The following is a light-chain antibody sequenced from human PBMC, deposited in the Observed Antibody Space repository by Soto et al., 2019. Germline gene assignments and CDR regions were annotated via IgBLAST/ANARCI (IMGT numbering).Light chain of an antibody. CDR2: DGS. J-gene: IGKJ5*01. Sequence: EIQMTHFPSCLCVAVGDRVIINCQASQDISNYLNWYQQKPGKAPKLLIYDGSNLETGVPSSFSESGSGTDFTLTISSLQPEDIATYYCQLYDNLPITFGQGTRLEIK. CDR3: QLYDNLPIT. V-gene: IGKV1-33*01. CDR1: QDISNY.